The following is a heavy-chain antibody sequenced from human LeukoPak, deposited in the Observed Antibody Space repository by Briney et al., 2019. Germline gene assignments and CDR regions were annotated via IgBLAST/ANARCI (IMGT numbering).Heavy chain of an antibody. D-gene: IGHD2-15*01. J-gene: IGHJ4*02. CDR3: ARAQIASKVDY. Sequence: SETLSLTCSVSGGSISSGDYYWSWIRQPPGEGLEWIGYIYYSGSTFYNPSLRSRVAISVDTSKNRFSLRLTSVTAADTAVYYCARAQIASKVDYGGQGTLVTVSS. CDR1: GGSISSGDYY. V-gene: IGHV4-30-4*01. CDR2: IYYSGST.